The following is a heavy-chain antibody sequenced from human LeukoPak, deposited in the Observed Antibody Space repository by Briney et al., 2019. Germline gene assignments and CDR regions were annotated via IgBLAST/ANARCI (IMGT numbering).Heavy chain of an antibody. CDR3: ARLLTTLDY. D-gene: IGHD3-16*01. Sequence: SETLSLTCTVSGGSISSYYWSWIRQPPGQGLEWIGYIYYSGSTTYNPPLKSRVTISVDTSKNQFSLKLSFVTAADKAVYYCARLLTTLDYWGQGTLVTVSS. V-gene: IGHV4-59*08. J-gene: IGHJ4*02. CDR2: IYYSGST. CDR1: GGSISSYY.